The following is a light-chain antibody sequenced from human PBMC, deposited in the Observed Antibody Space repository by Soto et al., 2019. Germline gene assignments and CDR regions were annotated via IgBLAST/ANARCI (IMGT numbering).Light chain of an antibody. V-gene: IGKV3-15*01. CDR2: GAS. Sequence: EAVLTQSPATLSVSPGERATLSCRASQSVATNVAWYQQRPGQAPRILIYGASKRAIGLPARFSGSGSGTEFTLTITSLQSEDFAVYYCQQYNNWPQTFGQGTKVEIK. CDR3: QQYNNWPQT. CDR1: QSVATN. J-gene: IGKJ1*01.